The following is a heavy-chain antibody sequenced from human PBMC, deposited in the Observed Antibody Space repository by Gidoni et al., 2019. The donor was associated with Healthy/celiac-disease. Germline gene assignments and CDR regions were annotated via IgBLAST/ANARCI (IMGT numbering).Heavy chain of an antibody. CDR2: INHSGST. D-gene: IGHD3-3*01. V-gene: IGHV4-34*01. CDR3: ARAWYYDFWSGHYYFDY. J-gene: IGHJ4*02. CDR1: GGSFRVYY. Sequence: QVQLQQWGAGLLKPSETLSLTCAVYGGSFRVYYWSWISQPPGKGLEWIGEINHSGSTNYNPSLKSRVTISVDTSKNQFSLKLSSVTAADTAVYYCARAWYYDFWSGHYYFDYWGQGTLVTVSS.